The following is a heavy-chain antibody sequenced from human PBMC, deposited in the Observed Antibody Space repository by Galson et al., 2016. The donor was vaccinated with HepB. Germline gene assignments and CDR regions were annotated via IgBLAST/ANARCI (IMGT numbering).Heavy chain of an antibody. J-gene: IGHJ4*02. Sequence: SLRLSCAASGFKLDDYAMHWVRQAPGKGLEWVSSVNWNARSIAYADSVQGRFTISRDNAKRSLSLQMNSLRAEDTAVYYCARETGYCSVDSCLSNFDNWGQGTLVTVSS. D-gene: IGHD2-15*01. CDR3: ARETGYCSVDSCLSNFDN. CDR1: GFKLDDYA. CDR2: VNWNARSI. V-gene: IGHV3-9*01.